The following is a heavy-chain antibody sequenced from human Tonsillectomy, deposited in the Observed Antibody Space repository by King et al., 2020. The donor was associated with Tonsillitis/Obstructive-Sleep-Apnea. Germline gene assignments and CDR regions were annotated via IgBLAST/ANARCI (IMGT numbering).Heavy chain of an antibody. Sequence: VQLVESGGGLVKPGGSLRLSCAASGFTFSDYYMSWIRQAPGKGLEWRSYISSSGSTIYYADSVKGRFTISRDNAKNSLYQKMSSLRAEDTAVYYCARAVEPDAFDMWGQGTMVTVSS. CDR2: ISSSGSTI. J-gene: IGHJ3*02. CDR3: ARAVEPDAFDM. V-gene: IGHV3-11*01. CDR1: GFTFSDYY. D-gene: IGHD1-26*01.